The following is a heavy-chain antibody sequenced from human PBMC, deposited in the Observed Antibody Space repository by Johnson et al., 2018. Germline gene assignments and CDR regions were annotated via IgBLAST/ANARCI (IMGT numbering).Heavy chain of an antibody. CDR3: ARWGTYRGSLVNIF. Sequence: QVQLVESGGGVVQPGRSLRLSCAASGFTFSSYGMHWVRQAPGKGLEWVAVISYDGSNKYYAEPVKGRFTISRDNSKNALFLQMNSLSAEDTAVYYCARWGTYRGSLVNIFWRQGTMVTVSS. CDR1: GFTFSSYG. V-gene: IGHV3-30*03. J-gene: IGHJ3*01. CDR2: ISYDGSNK. D-gene: IGHD1-26*01.